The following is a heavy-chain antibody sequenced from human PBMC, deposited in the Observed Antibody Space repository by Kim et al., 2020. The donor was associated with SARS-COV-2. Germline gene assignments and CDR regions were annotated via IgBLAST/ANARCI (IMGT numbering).Heavy chain of an antibody. CDR1: GFTFSSRA. CDR3: AEDHPSRGWPAFDS. J-gene: IGHJ4*02. CDR2: VNNGGNA. V-gene: IGHV3-23*01. D-gene: IGHD6-19*01. Sequence: GGSLRLSCAASGFTFSSRAMSWVRQAPGKGPEWVASVNNGGNAYYADSVKGRFTVSRDITRDTLYLQMNSLRAEDTALYFCAEDHPSRGWPAFDSWGQGT.